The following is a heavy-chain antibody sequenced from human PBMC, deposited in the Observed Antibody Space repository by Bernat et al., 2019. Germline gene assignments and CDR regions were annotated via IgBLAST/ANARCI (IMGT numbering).Heavy chain of an antibody. CDR2: INPSGGST. CDR1: GYTFTSYY. J-gene: IGHJ6*02. V-gene: IGHV1-46*01. CDR3: ARSFYDSSGYYYYYYYYGMDV. D-gene: IGHD3-22*01. Sequence: QVQLVQSGAEVKKPGASVKVSCKASGYTFTSYYMHWVRQAPGQGLEWMGIINPSGGSTSYAQKFQGRVTMTRDTSTSTVYMELSSLRSEGTAVYYCARSFYDSSGYYYYYYYYGMDVWGQGTTVTVSS.